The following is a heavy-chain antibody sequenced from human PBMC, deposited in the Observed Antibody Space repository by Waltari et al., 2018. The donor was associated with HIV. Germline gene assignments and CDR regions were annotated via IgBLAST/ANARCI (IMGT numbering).Heavy chain of an antibody. CDR2: VYYSGST. J-gene: IGHJ5*02. CDR1: GGYISSTRSY. Sequence: QLQLQESGPGLVKPSETVSLLCTVSGGYISSTRSYWGWTRQPPGQGLEWIGSVYYSGSTYYNPSLKSRVTISVDTPKNHFSLKLTSMTATDSAVYYCARGYGSSRACYTGSWFDPWGQGTLVTVSS. V-gene: IGHV4-39*02. D-gene: IGHD2-2*02. CDR3: ARGYGSSRACYTGSWFDP.